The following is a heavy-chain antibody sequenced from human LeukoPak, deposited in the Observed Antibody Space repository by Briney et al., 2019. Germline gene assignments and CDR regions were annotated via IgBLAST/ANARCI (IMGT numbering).Heavy chain of an antibody. Sequence: GGSLRLSCAASGFTVSSNYMTWVRQAPGKGLEWVSVIYSGGGTYYADSVKGRFTISRDNSKNTLYLQMNSLRAEDTAVYYCARGASRDGSGYWGQGTLVAVSS. CDR1: GFTVSSNY. J-gene: IGHJ4*02. CDR2: IYSGGGT. V-gene: IGHV3-66*01. D-gene: IGHD5-24*01. CDR3: ARGASRDGSGY.